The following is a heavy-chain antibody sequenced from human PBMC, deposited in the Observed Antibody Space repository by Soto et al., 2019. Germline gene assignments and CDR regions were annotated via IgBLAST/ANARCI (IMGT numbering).Heavy chain of an antibody. D-gene: IGHD6-19*01. CDR1: GFTFSPYT. CDR3: ARDVQWLIDY. CDR2: ISGGGNSR. Sequence: EVQLVESGGGLVRPGGSLRLSCAASGFTFSPYTMYWVRQAPGKGLEWVSSISGGGNSRYYADSVKGRFTISRDNAKNSLYLQMNSLRAEDTAVYYCARDVQWLIDYWGQGTLVTVSS. J-gene: IGHJ4*02. V-gene: IGHV3-21*06.